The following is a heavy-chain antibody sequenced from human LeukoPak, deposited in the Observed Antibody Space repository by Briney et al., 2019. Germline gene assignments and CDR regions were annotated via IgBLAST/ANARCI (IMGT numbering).Heavy chain of an antibody. CDR1: GGTFSSYA. D-gene: IGHD2-2*02. CDR3: ALGDIVVVPAAIRSVGDYYYYGMDV. V-gene: IGHV1-69*13. J-gene: IGHJ6*02. Sequence: SVKVSCKASGGTFSSYAISWVRQAPGQGLEWMGGIIPIFGTANYAQKFQGRVTITADESMSTAYMELSSLRSEDTAVYYCALGDIVVVPAAIRSVGDYYYYGMDVWGQGTTVTVSS. CDR2: IIPIFGTA.